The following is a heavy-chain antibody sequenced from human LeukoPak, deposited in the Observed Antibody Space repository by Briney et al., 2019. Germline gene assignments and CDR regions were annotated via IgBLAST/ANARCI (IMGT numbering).Heavy chain of an antibody. CDR1: GGSVSGFY. CDR2: IYYSGVV. J-gene: IGHJ4*02. Sequence: PSETLSLTCTVSGGSVSGFYWSWIRQPPGKGLEWIGYIYYSGVVNYNPSLKSRVALSVDTPRNQFSLRLSPVTAADPAVYYCARHGSSLSPPFDYWGQGTLVTVSS. CDR3: ARHGSSLSPPFDY. D-gene: IGHD6-6*01. V-gene: IGHV4-59*08.